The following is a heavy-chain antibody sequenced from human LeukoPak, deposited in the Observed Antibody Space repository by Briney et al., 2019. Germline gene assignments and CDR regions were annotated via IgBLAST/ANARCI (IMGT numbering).Heavy chain of an antibody. CDR1: GGSIRCYY. CDR2: IYYSGST. V-gene: IGHV4-59*01. J-gene: IGHJ4*02. CDR3: ARGGGSTDYYDSRGYF. Sequence: SETLSLICTVSGGSIRCYYWSWIRQPPGKGLEWIGYIYYSGSTNYNPSLKSRVTISVDTSKNQFSLKLSSVTAADTAVYYCARGGGSTDYYDSRGYFRGQGTLVTVSS. D-gene: IGHD3-22*01.